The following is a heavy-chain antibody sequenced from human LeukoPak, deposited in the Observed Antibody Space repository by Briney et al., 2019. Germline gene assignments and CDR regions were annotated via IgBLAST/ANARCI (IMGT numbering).Heavy chain of an antibody. D-gene: IGHD1-26*01. V-gene: IGHV3-30-3*01. CDR2: ISYDGSNK. CDR3: SRDSKEWELIDGGWFDP. CDR1: GFTFSSYA. Sequence: GGSLRLSCAASGFTFSSYAMHWVRQAPGKGLEWVAVISYDGSNKYYADSVKGRFTISRDNSKNTLYLQMNSLSTVNTDVYSVSRDSKEWELIDGGWFDPWGQGTLVTVSS. J-gene: IGHJ5*02.